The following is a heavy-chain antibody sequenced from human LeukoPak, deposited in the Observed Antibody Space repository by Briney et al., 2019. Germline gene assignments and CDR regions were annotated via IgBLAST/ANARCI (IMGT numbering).Heavy chain of an antibody. CDR1: GYTFTSYY. V-gene: IGHV1-46*01. D-gene: IGHD3-22*01. CDR2: INPSGGST. J-gene: IGHJ4*02. Sequence: ASVTVSCTASGYTFTSYYMHWVRQAPGQGLEWMGIINPSGGSTSYAQKFQGRVTMTRDTSTSTVYMELSSLRSEDTAVYYCARAADSGYYFDYWGQGTLVTVSS. CDR3: ARAADSGYYFDY.